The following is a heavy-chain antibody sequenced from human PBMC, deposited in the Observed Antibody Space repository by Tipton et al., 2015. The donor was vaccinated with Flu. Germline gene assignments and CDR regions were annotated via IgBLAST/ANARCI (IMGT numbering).Heavy chain of an antibody. CDR2: IDHSGST. V-gene: IGHV4-34*01. CDR3: ARGLHGSGSYQRRYFDS. D-gene: IGHD3-10*01. CDR1: GGSFSGYY. J-gene: IGHJ4*02. Sequence: TLSLTCAVYGGSFSGYYWSWIRQPPGKGLEWIGEIDHSGSTNYNPSLKGRVTLSVDTSKNQFSLKLNSVTAADTAVYYCARGLHGSGSYQRRYFDSWGQGTLVTVSS.